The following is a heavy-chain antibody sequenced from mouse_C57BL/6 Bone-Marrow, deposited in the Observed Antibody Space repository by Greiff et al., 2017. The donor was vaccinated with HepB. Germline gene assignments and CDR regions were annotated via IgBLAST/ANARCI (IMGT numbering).Heavy chain of an antibody. Sequence: EVQGVESGGGLVQPGGSLKLSCAASGFTFSDYYMYWVRQTPEKRLEWVAYISNGGGSTYYPDTVKGRFTISRDNAKNTRYLQMSRLKSEDTAMYYCARHDYYGTAMDYWGQGTSVTVSS. CDR3: ARHDYYGTAMDY. V-gene: IGHV5-12*01. J-gene: IGHJ4*01. CDR1: GFTFSDYY. D-gene: IGHD1-1*01. CDR2: ISNGGGST.